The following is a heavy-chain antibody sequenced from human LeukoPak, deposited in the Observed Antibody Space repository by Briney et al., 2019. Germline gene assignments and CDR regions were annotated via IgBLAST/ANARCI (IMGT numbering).Heavy chain of an antibody. CDR3: ATSITMIVVVIGYFQH. Sequence: ASVKVSCKVSGYTLTELSMHWVRQAPGKGLEWMGGFDPEDGETIYAQKFQGRVTMTEDTSTDTAYMELSSLRSEDTVVYYCATSITMIVVVIGYFQHWGQGTLVTVSS. V-gene: IGHV1-24*01. D-gene: IGHD3-22*01. J-gene: IGHJ1*01. CDR1: GYTLTELS. CDR2: FDPEDGET.